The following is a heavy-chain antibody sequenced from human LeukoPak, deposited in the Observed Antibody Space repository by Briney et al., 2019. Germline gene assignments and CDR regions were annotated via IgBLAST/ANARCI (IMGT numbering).Heavy chain of an antibody. Sequence: SETLSLTCAVSGGSISSGGYSWSWIRQPPGKGLEWIGYIYHSGSTYYNPSLKSRVTISVDRSKNQFSLKLSSVTAADTAVYYCARDRFERRGTQGGVYNWFDPWGQGTLVTVSS. V-gene: IGHV4-30-2*01. CDR1: GGSISSGGYS. CDR2: IYHSGST. J-gene: IGHJ5*02. CDR3: ARDRFERRGTQGGVYNWFDP. D-gene: IGHD2-8*02.